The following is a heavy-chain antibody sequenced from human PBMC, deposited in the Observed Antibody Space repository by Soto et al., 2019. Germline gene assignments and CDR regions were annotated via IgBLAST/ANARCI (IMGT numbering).Heavy chain of an antibody. D-gene: IGHD3-22*01. CDR2: VNPSGGST. J-gene: IGHJ4*02. CDR1: GYTFTSYA. V-gene: IGHV1-46*01. Sequence: ASVKVSCKASGYTFTSYAMHWVRQAPGQGLEWMGIVNPSGGSTSYAQKFQGRVTMTRDTSTSTVYMELSSLRSEDTAVYYCAKTYYYDSSGYQGPFDYWGQGTLVTVSS. CDR3: AKTYYYDSSGYQGPFDY.